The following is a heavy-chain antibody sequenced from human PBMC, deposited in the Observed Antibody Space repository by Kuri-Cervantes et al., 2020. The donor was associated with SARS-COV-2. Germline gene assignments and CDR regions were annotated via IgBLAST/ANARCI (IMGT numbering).Heavy chain of an antibody. Sequence: GEFLKISCAASGFTFGYYAVSWVRQAPGKGLEWVSLISGSGGSTYYADSGKGRFTITRYNSQNTLLLQMTSLRSEDTAIYYCAKDHFGVPDFWGQGTLVTVSS. J-gene: IGHJ4*02. CDR2: ISGSGGST. CDR1: GFTFGYYA. V-gene: IGHV3-23*01. D-gene: IGHD2-21*01. CDR3: AKDHFGVPDF.